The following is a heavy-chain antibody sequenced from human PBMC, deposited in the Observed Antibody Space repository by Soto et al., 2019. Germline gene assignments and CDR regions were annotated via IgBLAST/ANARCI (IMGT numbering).Heavy chain of an antibody. CDR1: GFSLNSRGVG. Sequence: QITLKESGPTLVKPTQTLTLTCTFSGFSLNSRGVGVGWIRQPPGKALEWLALIYWDDDKRYSPSLKSRLTVTKDTSKNQVVLTMTNMDPVDTVTYYCAHDSSGWLGFDYWGQGSLVTVSP. CDR3: AHDSSGWLGFDY. V-gene: IGHV2-5*02. J-gene: IGHJ4*02. CDR2: IYWDDDK. D-gene: IGHD6-19*01.